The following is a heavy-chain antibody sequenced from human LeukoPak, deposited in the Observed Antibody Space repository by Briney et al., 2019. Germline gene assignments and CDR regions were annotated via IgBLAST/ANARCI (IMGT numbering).Heavy chain of an antibody. D-gene: IGHD1-26*01. V-gene: IGHV1-69*13. Sequence: GASVKVSCKASGGTFSSYAISWVRQAPGQGLEWMGGIIPIFGTANYAQKFQGRVTITADESTSTAYMELSSLRSEDTAVYYCAREAEWELPWTLYFDLWGRGTLVTVSS. CDR1: GGTFSSYA. CDR2: IIPIFGTA. J-gene: IGHJ2*01. CDR3: AREAEWELPWTLYFDL.